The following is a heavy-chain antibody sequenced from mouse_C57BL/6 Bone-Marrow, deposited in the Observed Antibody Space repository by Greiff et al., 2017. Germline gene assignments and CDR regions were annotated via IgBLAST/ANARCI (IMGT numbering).Heavy chain of an antibody. CDR1: GFTFSSYG. D-gene: IGHD1-1*01. Sequence: EVKLVESGGDLVKPGGSLKLSCAASGFTFSSYGMSWVRQTPDKRLEWVATISSGGSYTYYPDSVKGRFTISRDNAKNTLYLQMSSLKSEDTAMYYCASPNDGSSAFAYWGQGTLVTVSA. V-gene: IGHV5-6*01. CDR2: ISSGGSYT. CDR3: ASPNDGSSAFAY. J-gene: IGHJ3*01.